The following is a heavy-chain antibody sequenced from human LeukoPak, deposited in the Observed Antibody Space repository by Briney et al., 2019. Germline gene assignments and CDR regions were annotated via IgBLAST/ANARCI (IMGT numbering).Heavy chain of an antibody. CDR1: GFTFSSYG. Sequence: GGSLRLSCAASGFTFSSYGMHWVRQAPGKGLEWVANIKQDGSEKYYVDSVKGRFTISRDNAKNSLYLQMNSLRAEDTAVYYCARVETAAAGEYFQHWGQGTLVTVSS. D-gene: IGHD6-13*01. V-gene: IGHV3-7*01. J-gene: IGHJ1*01. CDR2: IKQDGSEK. CDR3: ARVETAAAGEYFQH.